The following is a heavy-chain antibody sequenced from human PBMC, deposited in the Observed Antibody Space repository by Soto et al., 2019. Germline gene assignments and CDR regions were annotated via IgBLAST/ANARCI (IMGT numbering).Heavy chain of an antibody. D-gene: IGHD3-10*01. CDR3: ARTGAYYYGMDV. CDR2: INHSGST. J-gene: IGHJ6*02. V-gene: IGHV4-34*01. Sequence: SETLSLTCAVYGGSFSDYYWSWIRQPPGKGLEWIGEINHSGSTNYNPSLKSRVTISVDTSKNQFSLKLSSVTAADTAVYYCARTGAYYYGMDVWGQGTTVTVSS. CDR1: GGSFSDYY.